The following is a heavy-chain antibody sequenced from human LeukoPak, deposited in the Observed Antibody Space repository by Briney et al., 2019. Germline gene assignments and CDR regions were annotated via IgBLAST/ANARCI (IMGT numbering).Heavy chain of an antibody. D-gene: IGHD3-9*01. CDR1: GGSINSNSHH. Sequence: SETLSLTCSVSGGSINSNSHHWDWIRQAPGKGLEWIGSIYYSGTTSYNPSLKSRVTISVDTSENQFSLRLSSVTAADTAVYYCARRGDILTDYAFDYWGQGTLVTVSS. CDR3: ARRGDILTDYAFDY. CDR2: IYYSGTT. J-gene: IGHJ4*02. V-gene: IGHV4-39*01.